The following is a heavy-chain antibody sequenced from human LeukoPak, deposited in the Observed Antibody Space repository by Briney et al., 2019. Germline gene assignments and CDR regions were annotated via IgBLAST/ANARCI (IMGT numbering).Heavy chain of an antibody. D-gene: IGHD5-18*01. CDR2: INHSGST. Sequence: SETLSLTCAVYGGSFSGYYWSWIRQPPGKGLEWIGEINHSGSTNYNPSLKSRVTISVDTSKNQFSLKLSSVTAADTAVYYCARGRPGNSLDFWGQGTLGTGFS. V-gene: IGHV4-34*01. J-gene: IGHJ4*01. CDR1: GGSFSGYY. CDR3: ARGRPGNSLDF.